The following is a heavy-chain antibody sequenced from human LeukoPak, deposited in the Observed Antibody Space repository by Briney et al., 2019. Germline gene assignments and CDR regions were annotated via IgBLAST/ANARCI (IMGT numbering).Heavy chain of an antibody. CDR1: GGSFSRYA. V-gene: IGHV1-69*04. J-gene: IGHJ6*02. Sequence: SVQVSCKASGGSFSRYAISWVRQAPGQGLEWMGRINPFLGIANYAQKFQSRVTITADKSTSTAYMELSSLRSEDTAVYYCARDRDSLVVAASSYYGMDVWGQGTTVTVSS. D-gene: IGHD2-15*01. CDR3: ARDRDSLVVAASSYYGMDV. CDR2: INPFLGIA.